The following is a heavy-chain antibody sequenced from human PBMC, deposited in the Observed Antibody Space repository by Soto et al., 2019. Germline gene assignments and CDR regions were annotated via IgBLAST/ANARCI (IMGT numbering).Heavy chain of an antibody. V-gene: IGHV3-48*01. CDR1: GFTFSNYG. D-gene: IGHD2-2*01. Sequence: EVQLVECGGGLVQPGGSLRLSFAASGFTFSNYGMNWVRQAPGKGLERMSYISSSSGTIYYADSVKGRFTISRDDAKTSLYLQMNSLRAEDTAVYYCAACTRGSTTCRGYYFDYWGEGPLVTVSS. J-gene: IGHJ4*02. CDR3: AACTRGSTTCRGYYFDY. CDR2: ISSSSGTI.